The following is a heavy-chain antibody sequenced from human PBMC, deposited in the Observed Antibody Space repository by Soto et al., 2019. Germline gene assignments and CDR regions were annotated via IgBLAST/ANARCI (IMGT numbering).Heavy chain of an antibody. CDR3: AKDRHPYSTKYYFDY. D-gene: IGHD6-13*01. V-gene: IGHV3-23*01. J-gene: IGHJ4*02. Sequence: LRLSCAASGFPFINFAMSWVRQAPGKGLEWVSAISGSGFTTYYADSVKGRFTISRDNSKNTLYLQMNSLRAEDTAVYYCAKDRHPYSTKYYFDYWGQGTLVTVSS. CDR1: GFPFINFA. CDR2: ISGSGFTT.